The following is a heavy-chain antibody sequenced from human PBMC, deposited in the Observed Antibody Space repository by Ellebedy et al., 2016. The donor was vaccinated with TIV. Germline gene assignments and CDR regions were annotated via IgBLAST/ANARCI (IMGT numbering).Heavy chain of an antibody. CDR2: IKQDGSEK. V-gene: IGHV3-7*03. J-gene: IGHJ4*02. D-gene: IGHD3-16*02. Sequence: GESLKISCTTSGFPFSTYIMNWGRQAPGKGLEWVANIKQDGSEKYYVDSVKGRFTISRDNAKNSLYKPMNSLRAVDTAVYYWAKFRQFGGVIPDSYFDYWGQGTLVTVSS. CDR1: GFPFSTYI. CDR3: AKFRQFGGVIPDSYFDY.